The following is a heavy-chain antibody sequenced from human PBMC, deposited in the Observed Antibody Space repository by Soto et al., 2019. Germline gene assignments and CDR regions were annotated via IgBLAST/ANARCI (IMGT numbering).Heavy chain of an antibody. Sequence: ASVKVSCKASGYTCTNSDINWVRQAPGQGLEWMGWMNPDSGHAAYAQKFQGRVTLTTSTSTSTVYMEMRSLGSEDTAVYYCARRPHCSGGICYYGLDNWGQGTLVTVSS. D-gene: IGHD2-15*01. V-gene: IGHV1-8*01. CDR1: GYTCTNSD. CDR3: ARRPHCSGGICYYGLDN. J-gene: IGHJ4*02. CDR2: MNPDSGHA.